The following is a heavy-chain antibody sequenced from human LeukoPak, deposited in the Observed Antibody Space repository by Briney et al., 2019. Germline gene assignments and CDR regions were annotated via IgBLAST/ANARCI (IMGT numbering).Heavy chain of an antibody. CDR3: ARDNEYQLPHGDY. CDR2: IIPIFGTA. V-gene: IGHV1-69*05. D-gene: IGHD2-2*01. CDR1: GGTFSSYA. Sequence: SVKVSCKASGGTFSSYAISWVRQAPGQGLEWMGGIIPIFGTANYAQKLQGRVTMTTDTSTSTAYMELRSLRSDDTAVYYCARDNEYQLPHGDYWGQGTLVTVSS. J-gene: IGHJ4*02.